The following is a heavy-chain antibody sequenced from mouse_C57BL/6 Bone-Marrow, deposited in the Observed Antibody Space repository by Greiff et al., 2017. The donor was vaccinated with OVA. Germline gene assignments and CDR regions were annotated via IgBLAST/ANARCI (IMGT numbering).Heavy chain of an antibody. D-gene: IGHD2-1*01. CDR3: STLLLYYYAMDY. J-gene: IGHJ4*01. V-gene: IGHV14-4*01. CDR1: GFNIKDDY. CDR2: IDPENGDT. Sequence: EVQGEESGAELVRPGASVKLSCTASGFNIKDDYMHWVKQRPEQGLEWIGWIDPENGDTEYASKFKGKATITADKSSNTAYLPLSSLTSEDAAVYDGSTLLLYYYAMDYWGQGTSVTVSS.